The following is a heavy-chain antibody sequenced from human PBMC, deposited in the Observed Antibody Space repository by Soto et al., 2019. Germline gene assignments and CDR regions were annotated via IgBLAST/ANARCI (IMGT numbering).Heavy chain of an antibody. D-gene: IGHD5-18*01. J-gene: IGHJ4*02. V-gene: IGHV3-21*01. CDR3: ARASRGGYSYGYDY. CDR1: GFTFSSYS. Sequence: GGSLRLSCAASGFTFSSYSMNWVRQAPGKRLEWVSSISSSSSYIYYADSVKGRFTISRDNAKNSLYLQMNSLRAEDTAVYYCARASRGGYSYGYDYWGQGTLVTVSS. CDR2: ISSSSSYI.